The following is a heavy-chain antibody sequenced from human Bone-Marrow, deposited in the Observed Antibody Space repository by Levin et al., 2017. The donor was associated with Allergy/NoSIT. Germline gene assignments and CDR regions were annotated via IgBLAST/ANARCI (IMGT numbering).Heavy chain of an antibody. D-gene: IGHD5-18*01. CDR2: ISDTGNT. CDR3: ARGGYMYGFDY. J-gene: IGHJ4*02. V-gene: IGHV4-59*11. Sequence: SETLSLTCTVSVGSIDTHYWSWIRQPPGRDLEWIGYISDTGNTRYNPSLKSRVTISVDISKNQFSLQLTSVSAADTAIYYCARGGYMYGFDYWGRGALVTVSS. CDR1: VGSIDTHY.